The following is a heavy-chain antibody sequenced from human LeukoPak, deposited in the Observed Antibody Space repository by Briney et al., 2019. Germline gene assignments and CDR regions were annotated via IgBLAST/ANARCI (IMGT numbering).Heavy chain of an antibody. V-gene: IGHV1-3*01. CDR3: ARDSGTEEGWFDP. CDR1: GYTFTKYT. J-gene: IGHJ5*02. CDR2: IIAGNGNP. Sequence: ASVKVSWKASGYTFTKYTIHWVRQAPGQRLQWMGWIIAGNGNPRYSQNFQGRVTFTRDTSATTAYMELSSLKFEDTAVYYCARDSGTEEGWFDPWGQGTLVTVSS.